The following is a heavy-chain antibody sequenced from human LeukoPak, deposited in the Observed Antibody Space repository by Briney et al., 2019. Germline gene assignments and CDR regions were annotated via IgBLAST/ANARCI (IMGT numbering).Heavy chain of an antibody. Sequence: GGSLGLSCAAYGFSFSTYGMHWVRQAPGKRLESVAVIWYDGSHQYYADSVKGRFTISRDMSNNTLYLQMNNLRVDDTALYYCARDLGLRYGSGAYRFDPWGQGTQVIVSS. D-gene: IGHD3-10*01. CDR3: ARDLGLRYGSGAYRFDP. CDR1: GFSFSTYG. J-gene: IGHJ5*02. V-gene: IGHV3-33*08. CDR2: IWYDGSHQ.